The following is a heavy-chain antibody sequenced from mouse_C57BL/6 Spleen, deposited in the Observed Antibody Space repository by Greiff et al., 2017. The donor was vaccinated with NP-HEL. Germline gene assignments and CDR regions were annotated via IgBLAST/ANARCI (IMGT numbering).Heavy chain of an antibody. D-gene: IGHD2-5*01. Sequence: VQLQQPGAELVKPGASVKLSCKASGYTFTSYWMQWVKQRPGQGLEWIGEIDPSDSYTNYNQKFKGKATLTVDTSSSTAYMQLSSLTSEDSAVYYCARGHSNFDYWGQGTTLTVSS. V-gene: IGHV1-50*01. J-gene: IGHJ2*01. CDR1: GYTFTSYW. CDR3: ARGHSNFDY. CDR2: IDPSDSYT.